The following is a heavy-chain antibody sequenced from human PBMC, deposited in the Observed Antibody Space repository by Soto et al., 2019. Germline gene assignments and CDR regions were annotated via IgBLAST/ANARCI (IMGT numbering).Heavy chain of an antibody. D-gene: IGHD3-22*01. CDR1: GLTFSGNA. Sequence: EVQLLESGGGLVRPGGSWRLSCEASGLTFSGNALSWFAQAQGRGLEWVSAFSGSGGSTYYADSVKGRFTISRDNSKNTLYLQMNSLRAEDTAVYYCAKPYYYDSSGYYDGQAFDIWGQGTMVTVSS. J-gene: IGHJ3*02. CDR2: FSGSGGST. V-gene: IGHV3-23*01. CDR3: AKPYYYDSSGYYDGQAFDI.